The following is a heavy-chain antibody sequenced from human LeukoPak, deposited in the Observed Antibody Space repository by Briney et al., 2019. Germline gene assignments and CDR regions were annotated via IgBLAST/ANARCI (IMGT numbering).Heavy chain of an antibody. CDR1: GVSISSYY. D-gene: IGHD6-25*01. V-gene: IGHV4-59*01. CDR2: IYYSGST. Sequence: SETLSLTCSVSGVSISSYYWSRIRQPPGKGLEWIGYIYYSGSTNYNPSLKSRVTISVDTSRNQFSLNLRSVTAADTAVYYCASQRQDTNACFDYWGQGTLVIVSS. J-gene: IGHJ4*02. CDR3: ASQRQDTNACFDY.